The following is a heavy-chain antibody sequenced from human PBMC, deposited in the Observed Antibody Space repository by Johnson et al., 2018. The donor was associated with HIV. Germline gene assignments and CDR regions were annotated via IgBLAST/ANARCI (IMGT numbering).Heavy chain of an antibody. J-gene: IGHJ3*02. CDR1: GFTFSSYW. V-gene: IGHV3-7*01. CDR3: ARVGADAFDI. CDR2: INQDGTEK. D-gene: IGHD1-26*01. Sequence: VQLVESGGGVVQPGGSLRLSCAASGFTFSSYWMTWVRQAPGKGLEWVANINQDGTEKYYVDSVRGRFTISRDNAKNSLYLQMNSLRAEDTAVYYCARVGADAFDIWGQGTMVTVSS.